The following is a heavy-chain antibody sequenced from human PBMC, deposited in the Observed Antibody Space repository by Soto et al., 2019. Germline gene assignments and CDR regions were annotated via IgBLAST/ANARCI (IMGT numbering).Heavy chain of an antibody. CDR2: INAGNGNT. D-gene: IGHD3-10*01. J-gene: IGHJ6*02. Sequence: GGPVKVSCKASGYTFTSYAMHWVRQAPGQRLEWMGWINAGNGNTKYSQKFQGRVTITRDTSASTAYMELSSLRSEDTAVYYCASFQGGGSGIGAYYYYGMDVWGQGTTVTVSS. CDR3: ASFQGGGSGIGAYYYYGMDV. CDR1: GYTFTSYA. V-gene: IGHV1-3*01.